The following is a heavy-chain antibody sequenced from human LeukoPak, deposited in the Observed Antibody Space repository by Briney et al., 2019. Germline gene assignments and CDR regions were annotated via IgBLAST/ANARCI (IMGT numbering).Heavy chain of an antibody. Sequence: PGGSLRLSCAASGFTFSRYVMSWVRQAPGKGLEWVSDISSSGDSTHYADSVKGRFTISRDNSKNTLFLQMNSLRAEDTAVYYCAKRAVGAAYHFDYWGQGALVTVCS. CDR2: ISSSGDST. J-gene: IGHJ4*02. CDR1: GFTFSRYV. CDR3: AKRAVGAAYHFDY. V-gene: IGHV3-23*01. D-gene: IGHD2-15*01.